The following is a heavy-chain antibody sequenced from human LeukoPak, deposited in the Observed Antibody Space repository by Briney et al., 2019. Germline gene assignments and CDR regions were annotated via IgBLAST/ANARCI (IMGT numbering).Heavy chain of an antibody. CDR2: MNPNSGNT. Sequence: GASVTVSCKASGYTFTSYDINWVRQAPGQGLEWMGWMNPNSGNTGYAQKFQGRVTITRNTSISTAYMELSSLRSEDTAVYYCARLTIDDYAGVDVWGKGTTVTVSS. D-gene: IGHD4-17*01. CDR1: GYTFTSYD. J-gene: IGHJ6*04. CDR3: ARLTIDDYAGVDV. V-gene: IGHV1-8*03.